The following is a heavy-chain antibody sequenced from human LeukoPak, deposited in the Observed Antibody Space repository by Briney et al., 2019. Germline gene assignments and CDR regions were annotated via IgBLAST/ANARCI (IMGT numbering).Heavy chain of an antibody. CDR1: LGSIRRSF. J-gene: IGHJ6*03. Sequence: PSESPSLTPTLSLGSIRRSFGSSIREPPRKRVRWRGYIYYSGSSNYNPSLKSRVTISVDTSKNQVSLKLSSVTAAGTAVYYCARGRYDFWSGPYYYYMDVWGKGTTVTVSS. CDR3: ARGRYDFWSGPYYYYMDV. V-gene: IGHV4-59*01. D-gene: IGHD3-3*01. CDR2: IYYSGSS.